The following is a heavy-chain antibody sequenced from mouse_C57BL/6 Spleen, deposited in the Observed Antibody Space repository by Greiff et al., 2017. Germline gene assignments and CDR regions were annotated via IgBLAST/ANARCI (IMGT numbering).Heavy chain of an antibody. D-gene: IGHD1-1*01. J-gene: IGHJ3*01. CDR2: INPNNGGT. V-gene: IGHV1-18*01. CDR3: ARRYYGSSYEAWFAY. CDR1: GYTFTDYN. Sequence: EVQLQQSGPELVKPGASVKIPCKASGYTFTDYNMDWVKQSHGKSLEWIGDINPNNGGTIYNQKFKGKATLTVDKSSSTAYMGLRSLTSEDTAVYYCARRYYGSSYEAWFAYWGQGTLVTVSA.